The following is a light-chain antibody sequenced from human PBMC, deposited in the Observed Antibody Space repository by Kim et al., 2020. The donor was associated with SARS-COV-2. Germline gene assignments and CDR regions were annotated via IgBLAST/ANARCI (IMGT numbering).Light chain of an antibody. CDR2: GKN. CDR1: SLRSYY. V-gene: IGLV3-19*01. CDR3: NSRDSSGNHVV. J-gene: IGLJ2*01. Sequence: SSELTQDPAVSVALGQTVRITCQGDSLRSYYASWYQQKPGQAPVLVIYGKNNRPSGFPDRFSVSSSGNTASLTITGAQADDEADYYCNSRDSSGNHVVF.